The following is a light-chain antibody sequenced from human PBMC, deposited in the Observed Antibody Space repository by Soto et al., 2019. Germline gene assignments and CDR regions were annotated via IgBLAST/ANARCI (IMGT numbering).Light chain of an antibody. Sequence: SSELTQPPSVSVAPGQTARITCGGTNIGSKSVHWYQQKPGQAPVLVVYDDSDRPSGIPERFSGSNSGNTATLTISRFEAGDEADYYCQVWDSSSDLVVFGGGTKVTVL. CDR3: QVWDSSSDLVV. CDR1: NIGSKS. V-gene: IGLV3-21*02. J-gene: IGLJ2*01. CDR2: DDS.